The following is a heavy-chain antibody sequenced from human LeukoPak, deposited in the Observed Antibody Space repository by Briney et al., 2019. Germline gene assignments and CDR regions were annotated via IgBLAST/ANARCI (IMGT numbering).Heavy chain of an antibody. CDR2: ISSNGGST. D-gene: IGHD5-24*01. CDR1: GFTFSSYA. CDR3: AGMAGGYFDY. Sequence: GRSLRLSCAASGFTFSSYAMHWVRQAPGKGLEYVSAISSNGGSTYYADSVKGRFTISRDNSKNTLYLQMSSLRAEDTAVYYCAGMAGGYFDYWGQGTLVTVSS. J-gene: IGHJ4*02. V-gene: IGHV3-64D*06.